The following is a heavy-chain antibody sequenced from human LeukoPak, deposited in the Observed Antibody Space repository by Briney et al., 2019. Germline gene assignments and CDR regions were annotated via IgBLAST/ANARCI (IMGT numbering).Heavy chain of an antibody. CDR2: INSDGSST. CDR1: GFTFSIYW. CDR3: ARDPHDYGGPADAFDI. D-gene: IGHD4-23*01. Sequence: GGSLRLSCAASGFTFSIYWMHWVRQAPGKGLVWVSRINSDGSSTTYADSVKGRFTISRDNAKNTLYLQINSLRAEDTAVYFRARDPHDYGGPADAFDIWGQGTMITVSS. V-gene: IGHV3-74*01. J-gene: IGHJ3*02.